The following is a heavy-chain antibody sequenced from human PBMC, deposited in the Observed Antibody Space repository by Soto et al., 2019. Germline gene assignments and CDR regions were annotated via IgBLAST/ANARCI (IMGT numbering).Heavy chain of an antibody. Sequence: EVQLVASGGGLVQPGGSLRLSCAASGFTFSSYDMHWVRQATGKGLEWVSAIGTAGDTYYPGSVKGRFPISRENAKNSLYLQMNSLRAGDTAVYYCARGPYGSGSPIAPYYFDYWGQGTLVTVSS. CDR2: IGTAGDT. J-gene: IGHJ4*02. CDR1: GFTFSSYD. D-gene: IGHD3-10*01. CDR3: ARGPYGSGSPIAPYYFDY. V-gene: IGHV3-13*01.